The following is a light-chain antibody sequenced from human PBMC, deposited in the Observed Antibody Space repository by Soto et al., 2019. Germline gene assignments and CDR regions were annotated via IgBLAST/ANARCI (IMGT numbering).Light chain of an antibody. V-gene: IGKV3-11*01. CDR2: DAS. J-gene: IGKJ4*01. CDR1: QSVSSY. CDR3: QQSYSIPPLT. Sequence: EIVLTQSPATLSLSPGERATLSCRASQSVSSYLAWYQQKPGQAPRLLIYDASNRATGIPARFSGSGSGTDFTLTISSLEPEDFATYYCQQSYSIPPLTFGGGTKVDIK.